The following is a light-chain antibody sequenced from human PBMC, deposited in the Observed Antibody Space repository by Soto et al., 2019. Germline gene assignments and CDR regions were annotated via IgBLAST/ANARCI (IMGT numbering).Light chain of an antibody. CDR1: SSDVGGHNF. CDR2: DVS. J-gene: IGLJ3*02. CDR3: CSYAGSYTWV. V-gene: IGLV2-11*01. Sequence: QPVLTQPRSVSGSPGQSVIISCTGTSSDVGGHNFVSWYQHHPGKAPKLMIYDVSKRPSGVPDRFSGSKSGNTASLTISGLQAEDEADYYCCSYAGSYTWVFGGGTKLTVL.